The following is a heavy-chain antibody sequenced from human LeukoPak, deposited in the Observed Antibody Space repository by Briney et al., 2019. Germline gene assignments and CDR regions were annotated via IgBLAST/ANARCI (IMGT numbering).Heavy chain of an antibody. CDR2: IYHSGST. J-gene: IGHJ5*02. Sequence: SETLSLTCTVSGGSISSGGYYWSWIRQPPGKGLEWIGYIYHSGSTYYNPSLKSRVTISVDRSKNQFSLKLSSVTAADTAVYYCAREEAYSSRLFDPWGQGTLVTVSS. D-gene: IGHD6-13*01. V-gene: IGHV4-30-2*01. CDR3: AREEAYSSRLFDP. CDR1: GGSISSGGYY.